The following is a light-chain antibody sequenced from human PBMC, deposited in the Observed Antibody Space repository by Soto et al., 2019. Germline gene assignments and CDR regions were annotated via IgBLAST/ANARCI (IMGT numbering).Light chain of an antibody. Sequence: QSVLTQPASVSGSPGQSITISCTGTSSDVGSYTYVAWYQQFPGKTPKLMIYEVRNRPSGVSSRFSGSKSVNTASLTISGLQAEDEADYYCISYTGSDTSYVFGTGTKLTVL. CDR2: EVR. CDR3: ISYTGSDTSYV. J-gene: IGLJ1*01. V-gene: IGLV2-14*01. CDR1: SSDVGSYTY.